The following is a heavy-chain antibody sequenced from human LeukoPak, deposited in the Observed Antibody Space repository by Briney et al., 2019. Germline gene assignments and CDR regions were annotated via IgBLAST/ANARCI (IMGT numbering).Heavy chain of an antibody. CDR1: GGSISSSNW. V-gene: IGHV4-4*02. Sequence: SGTLSLTCAVSGGSISSSNWWSWVRQPPGKGLEWIGEIYHSGSTNYNPSLKSRVTISVDKSKNQFSLKLSSVTAADSAVYYCARDLGIAAANFDYWGQGTLVTVSS. CDR2: IYHSGST. J-gene: IGHJ4*02. D-gene: IGHD6-13*01. CDR3: ARDLGIAAANFDY.